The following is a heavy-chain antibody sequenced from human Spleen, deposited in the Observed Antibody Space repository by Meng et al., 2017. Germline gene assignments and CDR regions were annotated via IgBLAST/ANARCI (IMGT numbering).Heavy chain of an antibody. D-gene: IGHD2-21*01. CDR1: GFTVSSFW. V-gene: IGHV3-74*01. CDR3: VRDFGGNSDY. J-gene: IGHJ4*02. CDR2: MNEDGTAI. Sequence: EVPVGESGGGLVQPGGSLKLSCAASGFTVSSFWMHWVRQPPGKGLVWVSRMNEDGTAINYADSVQGRFTISRDSARNTLYLQMNTLRVEDTAIYYCVRDFGGNSDYWGQGTLVTVSS.